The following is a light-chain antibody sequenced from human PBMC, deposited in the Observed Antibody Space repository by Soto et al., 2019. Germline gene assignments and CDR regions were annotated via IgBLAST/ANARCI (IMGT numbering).Light chain of an antibody. V-gene: IGKV1-39*01. CDR1: QSISSY. J-gene: IGKJ1*01. CDR3: QQSYSTPRT. CDR2: AAS. Sequence: DIQMTQSPSSLSASVGDRVTITCRASQSISSYLHWYQQKPGKAPKLLIYAASSLQSGVPSRFSGSGSGTDFTLTLRSLQPEDFATYYCQQSYSTPRTFGQGTKVEIK.